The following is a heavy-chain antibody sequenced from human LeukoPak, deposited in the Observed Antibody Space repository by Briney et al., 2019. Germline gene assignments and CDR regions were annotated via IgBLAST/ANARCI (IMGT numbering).Heavy chain of an antibody. CDR3: ASAYSSSRDAFDI. D-gene: IGHD6-13*01. CDR2: INTNTGNP. J-gene: IGHJ3*02. V-gene: IGHV7-4-1*02. CDR1: GGTFSSYA. Sequence: ASVKVSCKASGGTFSSYAISWVRQAPGQGLEWMGWINTNTGNPTYAQGFTGRFVFSLGTSVSTAYLQISSLKAEDTAVYYCASAYSSSRDAFDIWGQGTMVTVSS.